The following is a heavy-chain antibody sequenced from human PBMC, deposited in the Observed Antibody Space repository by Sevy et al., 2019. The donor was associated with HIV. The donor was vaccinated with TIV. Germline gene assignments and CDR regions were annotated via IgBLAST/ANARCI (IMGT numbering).Heavy chain of an antibody. Sequence: SETLSLTCTVSGGSISGYYWGWIRQPPEKELEWIGSSYYSGGTNYNPSLKSRLTILVDRSKNQFSLRLSSVTAADTAVYYCARYYGSGTFFDSWGQGTLVTVSS. V-gene: IGHV4-59*13. CDR3: ARYYGSGTFFDS. D-gene: IGHD3-10*01. J-gene: IGHJ4*02. CDR2: SYYSGGT. CDR1: GGSISGYY.